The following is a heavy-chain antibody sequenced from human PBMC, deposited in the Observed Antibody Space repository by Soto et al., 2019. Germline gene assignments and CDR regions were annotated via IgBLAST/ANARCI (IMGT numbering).Heavy chain of an antibody. J-gene: IGHJ4*02. Sequence: SETLSLTCAVSGGSLSYYCWSWIRQPPGKGLEWIGEISHSGNTNYNPSLKSRALISVDASKNQFSLRLSSVTAADTAVYYCARGGLGYCTSSTCYPFDYWGQRTLVTVSS. D-gene: IGHD2-2*01. CDR1: GGSLSYYC. CDR2: ISHSGNT. V-gene: IGHV4-34*01. CDR3: ARGGLGYCTSSTCYPFDY.